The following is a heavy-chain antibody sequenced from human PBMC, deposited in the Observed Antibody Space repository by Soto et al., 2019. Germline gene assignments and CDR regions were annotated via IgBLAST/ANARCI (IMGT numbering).Heavy chain of an antibody. D-gene: IGHD3-10*01. CDR2: IIPIFGTA. Sequence: QVQLVQSGAEVKKPGSSVKVSCKASGGTFSSYAISWVRQASGQGLEWMGGIIPIFGTANYAQKFQGRVPINADESTSTAYMELSSLRSEDTAVYYCARDGGVDGSGRGERGWFDPWGQGTLVTVSS. CDR3: ARDGGVDGSGRGERGWFDP. J-gene: IGHJ5*02. V-gene: IGHV1-69*01. CDR1: GGTFSSYA.